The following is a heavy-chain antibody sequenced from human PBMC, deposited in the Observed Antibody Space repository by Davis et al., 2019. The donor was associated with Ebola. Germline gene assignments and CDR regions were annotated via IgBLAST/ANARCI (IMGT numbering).Heavy chain of an antibody. D-gene: IGHD1-26*01. CDR1: GGTFSSYT. CDR3: ARDVPGGSLDY. J-gene: IGHJ4*02. Sequence: AASVKVSCKASGGTFSSYTISWVRQAPGQGLEWMGWISAYNGNTNYAQKLQGRVTMTTDTSTSTAYMELRSLRSDDTAVYYCARDVPGGSLDYWGQGTLVTVSS. V-gene: IGHV1-18*01. CDR2: ISAYNGNT.